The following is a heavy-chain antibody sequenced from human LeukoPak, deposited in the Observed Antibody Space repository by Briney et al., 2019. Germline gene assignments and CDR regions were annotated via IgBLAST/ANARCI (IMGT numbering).Heavy chain of an antibody. CDR3: ARNLVPDY. CDR1: GGSISSYY. D-gene: IGHD3-16*02. V-gene: IGHV4-59*01. CDR2: IYYTGST. Sequence: PSETLSLTCTVSGGSISSYYWSWIRQSPGKGLEWTGYIYYTGSTNHNPSLKSRVTISVDTAKNQFSLKLSSVTAADTAVYYCARNLVPDYWGQGILVTVSS. J-gene: IGHJ4*02.